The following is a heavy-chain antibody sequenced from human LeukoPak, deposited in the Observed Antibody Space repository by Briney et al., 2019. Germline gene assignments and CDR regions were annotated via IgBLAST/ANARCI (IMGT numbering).Heavy chain of an antibody. D-gene: IGHD1-26*01. CDR2: VNSDGRTT. CDR1: GFIFNSHW. J-gene: IGHJ4*02. V-gene: IGHV3-74*01. Sequence: GGSLRLSCAASGFIFNSHWMHWVRQAPGKGLAWVSRVNSDGRTTSYADSVKGRFTISRDNAKNTLYLQMNSLAVGDTAGYYCVYSVNSGFDYWGQGALVTVSS. CDR3: VYSVNSGFDY.